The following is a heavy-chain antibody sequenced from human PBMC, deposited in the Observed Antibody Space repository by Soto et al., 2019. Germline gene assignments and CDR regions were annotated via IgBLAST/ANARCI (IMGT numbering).Heavy chain of an antibody. V-gene: IGHV4-30-4*01. D-gene: IGHD3-10*01. J-gene: IGHJ4*02. Sequence: QVQLQESGPGLVKPSQTLSIICSVSGGSINSGDYYWNWIRQAPGMGLEWIGYIYYRGSTYYNPSLKSRVTISLYTSKNQFALKLISVTAADAAVYFCARGVWFAHLNTVGSEFDDWGQGTLVTVSS. CDR1: GGSINSGDYY. CDR3: ARGVWFAHLNTVGSEFDD. CDR2: IYYRGST.